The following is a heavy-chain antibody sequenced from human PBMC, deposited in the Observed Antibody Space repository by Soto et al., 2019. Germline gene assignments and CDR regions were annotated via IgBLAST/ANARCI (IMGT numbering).Heavy chain of an antibody. Sequence: QVQLQESGPGLVKPSQTLSLTCTVSGGSISSGGYYWSWIRQHPGKGLEWIGYIYYSGSTYYNPSLKSRVTISVDTSKNQCSLKLSSVTAADTAVYYCASAYCSGGSCYFNYYYMDVWGKGTTVTVSS. CDR1: GGSISSGGYY. CDR3: ASAYCSGGSCYFNYYYMDV. J-gene: IGHJ6*03. V-gene: IGHV4-31*03. CDR2: IYYSGST. D-gene: IGHD2-15*01.